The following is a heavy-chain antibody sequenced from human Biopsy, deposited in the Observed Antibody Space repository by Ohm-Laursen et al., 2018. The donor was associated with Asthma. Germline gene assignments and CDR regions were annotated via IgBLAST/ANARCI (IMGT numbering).Heavy chain of an antibody. Sequence: SDTLSLTCTVSGVSIRSYYWTWIRQPPGKGPEWIGNIHYSGSTYSNPSLKSRVTISVDTSKKQISLRLSSVIAADTAVYYCAGFCSGGNCPDHWGQGTLVTVSS. V-gene: IGHV4-59*07. CDR2: IHYSGST. D-gene: IGHD2-15*01. CDR3: AGFCSGGNCPDH. J-gene: IGHJ4*02. CDR1: GVSIRSYY.